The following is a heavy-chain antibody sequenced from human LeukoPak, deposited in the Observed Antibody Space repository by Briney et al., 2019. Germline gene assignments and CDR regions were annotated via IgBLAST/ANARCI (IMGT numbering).Heavy chain of an antibody. J-gene: IGHJ5*02. V-gene: IGHV4-59*08. D-gene: IGHD4-17*01. CDR1: GDSISTYY. Sequence: SETLSLTCTVSGDSISTYYWSWIRQPPGKGLEWIAYISLGGSGSPKYNPSLKSRVTILVDTSKNQFSLWLSSVSAADTAVYYCARSSSAYGDYVRFDPWGQGTLVTVSS. CDR3: ARSSSAYGDYVRFDP. CDR2: ISLGGSGSP.